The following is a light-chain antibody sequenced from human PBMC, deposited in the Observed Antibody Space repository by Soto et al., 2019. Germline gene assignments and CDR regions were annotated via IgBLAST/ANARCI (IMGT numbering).Light chain of an antibody. V-gene: IGLV2-14*01. CDR2: GVT. Sequence: QSALTQPASVSGSPGQSISISCSGTNSDVGGYNYVSWYQQHPGKAPKLMIYGVTNRPSGVSDRFSGSKSGNTASLTISGLQAEYEADYYCSSYASIGTRVFGGGTKLTVL. J-gene: IGLJ2*01. CDR3: SSYASIGTRV. CDR1: NSDVGGYNY.